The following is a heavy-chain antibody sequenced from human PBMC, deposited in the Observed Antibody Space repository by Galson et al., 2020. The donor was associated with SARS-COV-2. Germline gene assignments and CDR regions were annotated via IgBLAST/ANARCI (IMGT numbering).Heavy chain of an antibody. J-gene: IGHJ5*02. Sequence: SCSASGFIFSDYAMHWVRQAPGKGLEYVLALSPNAGTSFYADSVNGRFTMSRDNSKNMFYLQMTALRLEDTGLYYCLSYSSSRQNHWGQGTLVTVSS. D-gene: IGHD3-22*01. V-gene: IGHV3-64D*06. CDR1: GFIFSDYA. CDR3: LSYSSSRQNH. CDR2: LSPNAGTS.